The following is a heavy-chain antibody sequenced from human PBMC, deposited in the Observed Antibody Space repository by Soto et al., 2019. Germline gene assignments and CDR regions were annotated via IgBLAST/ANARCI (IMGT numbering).Heavy chain of an antibody. V-gene: IGHV4-4*07. Sequence: SETLSLTXNVSDDSLSTFYWSWIRQPAGKGLEWIGRIYASGSTNYNPSLKGRVTMSVDTSKKQFSLKMISVTAADTAVYYCARSSIPRGGWFRPWGQGVLVTVSS. CDR1: DDSLSTFY. J-gene: IGHJ5*02. CDR3: ARSSIPRGGWFRP. CDR2: IYASGST. D-gene: IGHD2-21*01.